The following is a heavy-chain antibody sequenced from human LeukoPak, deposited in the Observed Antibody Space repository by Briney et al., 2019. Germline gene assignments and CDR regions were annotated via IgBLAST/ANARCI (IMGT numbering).Heavy chain of an antibody. CDR1: GFTFSDYY. Sequence: GGSLRLSCAASGFTFSDYYMTWIRQAPGKGLEWVAVISYDGSNKYYADSVKGRFTISRDNSKNTLYLQMNSLRAEDTAVYYCAKAKTPYSSSWVFDYWGQGTLVTVSS. J-gene: IGHJ4*02. V-gene: IGHV3-30*18. CDR3: AKAKTPYSSSWVFDY. D-gene: IGHD6-13*01. CDR2: ISYDGSNK.